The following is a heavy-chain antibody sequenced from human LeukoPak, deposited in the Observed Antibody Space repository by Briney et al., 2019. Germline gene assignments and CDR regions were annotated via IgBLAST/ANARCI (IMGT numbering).Heavy chain of an antibody. CDR1: GDSISSGAYA. CDR3: ARYEYARSDNTGLRYFHH. CDR2: VYNSGGT. Sequence: SETLSLTCTVSGDSISSGAYAWTWIRQSPGKGLEWIGYVYNSGGTHYNSSLKSRLSISADMSQNKFSLNLSSVTAADTAVYYCARYEYARSDNTGLRYFHHWGQGTLVTVSS. V-gene: IGHV4-30-4*01. D-gene: IGHD3-16*01. J-gene: IGHJ1*01.